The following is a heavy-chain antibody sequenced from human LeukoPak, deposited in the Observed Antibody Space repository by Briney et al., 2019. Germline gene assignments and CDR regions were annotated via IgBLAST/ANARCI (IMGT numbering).Heavy chain of an antibody. CDR2: ISAYNGNT. CDR1: GYTFTSYG. J-gene: IGHJ4*02. D-gene: IGHD6-13*01. Sequence: ASVKVSCKASGYTFTSYGISWVRRAPGQGLEWMGWISAYNGNTNYAQKLQGRVTMTTDTSTSTAYMELRSLRSDDTAVYYCARSRTAAGSFVYWGQGTLVTVSS. V-gene: IGHV1-18*01. CDR3: ARSRTAAGSFVY.